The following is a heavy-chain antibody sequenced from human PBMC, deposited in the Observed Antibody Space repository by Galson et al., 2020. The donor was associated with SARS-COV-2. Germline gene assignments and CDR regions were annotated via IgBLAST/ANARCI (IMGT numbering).Heavy chain of an antibody. Sequence: GESLKISCAASGFPFNDYWIHWVRRAPGTGLVWLSRIYSDETMTSYADFVKGRFTVSRDNAKNTVYLSMNSLGAEDTAVYYCVRDRALFDTGPHFDYWGQGALVTVS. V-gene: IGHV3-74*03. J-gene: IGHJ4*02. D-gene: IGHD2-21*01. CDR1: GFPFNDYW. CDR3: VRDRALFDTGPHFDY. CDR2: IYSDETMT.